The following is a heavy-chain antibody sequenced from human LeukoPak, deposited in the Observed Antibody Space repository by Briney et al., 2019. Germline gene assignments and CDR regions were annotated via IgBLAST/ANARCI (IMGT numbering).Heavy chain of an antibody. CDR3: ARDSAGNDY. J-gene: IGHJ4*02. CDR2: IKRDGSEK. D-gene: IGHD6-13*01. CDR1: GFTFSTYW. V-gene: IGHV3-7*01. Sequence: GGSLRLSCAASGFTFSTYWMSWVRQAPGKGLEWVANIKRDGSEKYYVDSVKGRFTLSRDNAKNSLYLQMNSLRAEDTAMYYCARDSAGNDYWGQGTLVTVSS.